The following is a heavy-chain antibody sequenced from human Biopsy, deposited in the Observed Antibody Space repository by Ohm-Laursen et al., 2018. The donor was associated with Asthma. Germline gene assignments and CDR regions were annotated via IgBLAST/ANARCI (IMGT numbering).Heavy chain of an antibody. CDR3: ARTYYDFLTGQVKDVFGV. CDR1: GYNFISFA. Sequence: SCQLSGYNFISFAIHWVRQAPGERLEWMGWVNTGNGDTKYSQKFQGRVTITRDTSASTAYMELRSLRSEDTATYYCARTYYDFLTGQVKDVFGVWGQGTMVTVSS. CDR2: VNTGNGDT. D-gene: IGHD3-9*01. V-gene: IGHV1-3*04. J-gene: IGHJ3*01.